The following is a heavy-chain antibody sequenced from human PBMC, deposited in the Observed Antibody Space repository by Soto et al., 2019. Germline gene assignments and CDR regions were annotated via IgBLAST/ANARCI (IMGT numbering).Heavy chain of an antibody. D-gene: IGHD3-22*01. CDR2: ISAGGGGT. Sequence: PGGSLRLSCAASGFSFSDYAMGWVRQAPGKGLEWVSAISAGGGGTYYADSVKGRFTISSDSSNNRLYLQMNNLRAEDTAVYYCATEANNDGSGPLGHWGQGTLVTVYS. CDR3: ATEANNDGSGPLGH. V-gene: IGHV3-23*01. CDR1: GFSFSDYA. J-gene: IGHJ4*02.